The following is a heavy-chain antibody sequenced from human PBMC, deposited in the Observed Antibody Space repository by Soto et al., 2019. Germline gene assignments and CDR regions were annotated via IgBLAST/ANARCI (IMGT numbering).Heavy chain of an antibody. CDR3: AKGPAGGDTHQSADY. CDR2: IRNDRSNE. V-gene: IGHV3-30*18. D-gene: IGHD3-16*01. J-gene: IGHJ4*02. CDR1: GFTFSNYG. Sequence: GGSLRLSCAASGFTFSNYGMHWVRQAPGKGLEGVAVIRNDRSNEYYADSVKGRFTISRDNPKHTLYLQMNSLRAEDTAVYYCAKGPAGGDTHQSADYWGQGALVTVSS.